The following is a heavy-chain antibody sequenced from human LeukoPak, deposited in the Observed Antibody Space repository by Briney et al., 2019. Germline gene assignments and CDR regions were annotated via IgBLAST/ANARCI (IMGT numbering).Heavy chain of an antibody. V-gene: IGHV1-69*13. CDR2: IIPIFGTA. CDR1: GDTFSSYA. CDR3: ARGGITMVRGVITPYNFDS. Sequence: ASVKVSCKASGDTFSSYAISWVRQAPGQGLEWMGGIIPIFGTANYAQKFQGRVTITADESTSTAYMELSSLRSEDTAVYYCARGGITMVRGVITPYNFDSWGQGTLVTVSS. D-gene: IGHD3-10*01. J-gene: IGHJ4*02.